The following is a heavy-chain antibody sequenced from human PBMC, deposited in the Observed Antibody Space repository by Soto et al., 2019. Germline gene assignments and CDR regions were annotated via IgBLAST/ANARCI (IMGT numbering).Heavy chain of an antibody. Sequence: VQLQESGPGLVEPSQTLSLTCTVSGGSISSGAYYWSWIRQHPGKGLVWIGYVYYGGNTYYSPSLKGRAIISVDTSKNQYSLRLRSVTAADKTVYFCATDFGSGSYYPDYWGQGTLFTVSS. D-gene: IGHD3-10*01. CDR2: VYYGGNT. J-gene: IGHJ4*02. CDR3: ATDFGSGSYYPDY. V-gene: IGHV4-31*03. CDR1: GGSISSGAYY.